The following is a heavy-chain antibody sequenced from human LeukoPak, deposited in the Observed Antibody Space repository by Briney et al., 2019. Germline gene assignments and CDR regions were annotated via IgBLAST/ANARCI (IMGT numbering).Heavy chain of an antibody. V-gene: IGHV1-18*01. J-gene: IGHJ4*02. CDR3: ARERVDTAMVTVDY. CDR2: ISAYNGNT. CDR1: GYTFTSYG. D-gene: IGHD5-18*01. Sequence: GASVEVSCKASGYTFTSYGISWVRQAPGQGLEWMGWISAYNGNTNYAQKLQGRVTMTTDTSTSTAYMELRSLRSDDTAVYYCARERVDTAMVTVDYWGQGTLVTVSS.